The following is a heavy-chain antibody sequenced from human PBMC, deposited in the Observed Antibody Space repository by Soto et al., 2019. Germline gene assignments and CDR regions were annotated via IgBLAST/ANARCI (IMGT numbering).Heavy chain of an antibody. J-gene: IGHJ4*02. CDR3: TRGDY. Sequence: QVQLQESGPGLVKPSQTLSLTCTVSGGSMTTVGYYWTWIRQHPGQGLEGIGSISYSGSTYYSSSLKARVAISADTSKHQLSLQRNSVTAADTAVYYCTRGDYWGQGTLVTVSS. CDR2: ISYSGST. CDR1: GGSMTTVGYY. V-gene: IGHV4-31*03.